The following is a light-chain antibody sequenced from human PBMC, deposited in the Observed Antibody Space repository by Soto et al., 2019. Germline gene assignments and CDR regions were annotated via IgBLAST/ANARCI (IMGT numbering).Light chain of an antibody. CDR1: QSIYKW. Sequence: DIQMTQSPSTLSASIGDTVTISCRASQSIYKWLAWYQQKPQKAPKVLIFEAAVLESGVSSRFRGSGSGTEVILAISNLQPDDLETYYCQQYNSFPLTFGGGTTVEL. V-gene: IGKV1-5*01. CDR2: EAA. J-gene: IGKJ4*01. CDR3: QQYNSFPLT.